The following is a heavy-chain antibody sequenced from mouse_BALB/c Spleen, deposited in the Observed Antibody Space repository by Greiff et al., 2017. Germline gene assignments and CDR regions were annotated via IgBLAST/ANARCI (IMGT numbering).Heavy chain of an antibody. CDR2: INPSTGYT. J-gene: IGHJ3*01. D-gene: IGHD2-4*01. CDR1: GYTFTSYW. CDR3: ARFFYDYDGAWFAY. Sequence: QVQLQQSGAELAKPGASVKMSCKASGYTFTSYWMHWVKQRPGQGLEWIGYINPSTGYTEYNQKFKDKATLTADKSSSTAYMQLSSLTSEDSAVYYCARFFYDYDGAWFAYWGQGTLVTVSA. V-gene: IGHV1-7*01.